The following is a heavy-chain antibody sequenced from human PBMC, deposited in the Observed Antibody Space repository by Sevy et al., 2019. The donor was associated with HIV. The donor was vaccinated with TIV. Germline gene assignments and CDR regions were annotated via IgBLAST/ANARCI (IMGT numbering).Heavy chain of an antibody. CDR3: ARDRFIFGSGPPDS. CDR2: INPNSGGT. CDR1: GFSFTAYF. V-gene: IGHV1-2*02. J-gene: IGHJ4*02. Sequence: ASVKVSCEASGFSFTAYFIHWVRQAPGQGLEWMGWINPNSGGTNYAQKFQGRVTMTSDASISAAYMELTSLTSDDTAVYHCARDRFIFGSGPPDSWGQGTLVTVSS. D-gene: IGHD2-15*01.